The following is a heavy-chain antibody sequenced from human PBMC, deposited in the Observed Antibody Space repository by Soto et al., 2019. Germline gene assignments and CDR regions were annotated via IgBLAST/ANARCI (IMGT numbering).Heavy chain of an antibody. V-gene: IGHV1-46*03. CDR1: GYTFTSYY. CDR2: INPSGGST. CDR3: ARDHSISWYRADFDY. J-gene: IGHJ4*02. D-gene: IGHD6-13*01. Sequence: QVQLVQSGAEVKKPGASVKVSCKASGYTFTSYYMHWVRQAPGQGLEWMGIINPSGGSTSYAQKFQGRVTMTRDTSTSTVYMELSSLRSEDTAVYYCARDHSISWYRADFDYWGQVTLVTVSS.